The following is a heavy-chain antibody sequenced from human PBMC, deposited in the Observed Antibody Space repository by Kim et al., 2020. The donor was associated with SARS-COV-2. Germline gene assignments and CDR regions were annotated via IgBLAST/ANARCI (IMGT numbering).Heavy chain of an antibody. Sequence: GGSLRLSCAASGFTFSSYAMSWVRQAPGKGLEWVSAISGSGGSTYYADSVKGRFTISRDNSNTLYLQMNSLRAEDTAVYYCAKFEWLRSQLDYWGQGTLVTVSS. D-gene: IGHD5-12*01. J-gene: IGHJ4*02. V-gene: IGHV3-23*01. CDR2: ISGSGGST. CDR1: GFTFSSYA. CDR3: AKFEWLRSQLDY.